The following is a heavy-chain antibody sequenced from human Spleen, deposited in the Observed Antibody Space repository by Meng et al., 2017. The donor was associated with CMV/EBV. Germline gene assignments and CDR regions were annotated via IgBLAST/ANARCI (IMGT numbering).Heavy chain of an antibody. J-gene: IGHJ4*02. V-gene: IGHV3-30*02. D-gene: IGHD3-10*01. Sequence: GESLKISCAASGFTFRDYGMHWVRQAPGKGLEWVTFIQYDGNTIYYVDSVKGRFTISRDNSKNTLYLQMNSLRGEDTAFYFCSKDRSRLWFAEPDYWGQGTLVTVSS. CDR3: SKDRSRLWFAEPDY. CDR2: IQYDGNTI. CDR1: GFTFRDYG.